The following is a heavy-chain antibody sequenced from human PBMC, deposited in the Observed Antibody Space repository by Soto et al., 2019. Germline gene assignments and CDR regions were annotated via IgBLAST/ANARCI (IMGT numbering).Heavy chain of an antibody. CDR1: GFTFSSYS. Sequence: PGGSLRLSCAASGFTFSSYSMNWVRQAPGKGLEWVSYISSSSSTIYYADSVKGRFTISRDNAKNSLYLQMNSLRAEDTAVYYCARDEDTAMDDWGQGTLVTVSS. CDR2: ISSSSSTI. D-gene: IGHD5-18*01. J-gene: IGHJ4*02. CDR3: ARDEDTAMDD. V-gene: IGHV3-48*01.